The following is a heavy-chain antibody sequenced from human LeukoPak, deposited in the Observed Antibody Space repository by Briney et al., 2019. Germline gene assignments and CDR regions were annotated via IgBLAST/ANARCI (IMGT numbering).Heavy chain of an antibody. V-gene: IGHV1-2*02. Sequence: GASVKVSCKASGYTFIDYFFHWVRQAPGQGLEWMGWMNPRDGGTKYAQKFQGRVTMTRDTSINTAFMELNSLTSDDTAVYYCAREPGHCGDYDHWGQGTLVTVSS. CDR2: MNPRDGGT. CDR1: GYTFIDYF. D-gene: IGHD4-17*01. CDR3: AREPGHCGDYDH. J-gene: IGHJ1*01.